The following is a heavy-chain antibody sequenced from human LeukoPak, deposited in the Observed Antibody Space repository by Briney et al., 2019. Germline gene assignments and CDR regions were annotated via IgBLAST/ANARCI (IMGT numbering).Heavy chain of an antibody. CDR2: ISAYNGNT. Sequence: ASVKVPCKASGYTFTSYGISWVRQAPGQGLEWMGWISAYNGNTNYAQKLQGRVTMTTDTSTSTAYMELRSLRSDDTAVYYCARVVTMVRGVQVGDYWGQGTLVTVSS. CDR3: ARVVTMVRGVQVGDY. D-gene: IGHD3-10*01. CDR1: GYTFTSYG. V-gene: IGHV1-18*04. J-gene: IGHJ4*02.